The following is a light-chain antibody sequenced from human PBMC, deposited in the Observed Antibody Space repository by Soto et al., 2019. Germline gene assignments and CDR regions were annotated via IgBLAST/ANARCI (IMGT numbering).Light chain of an antibody. CDR2: AAS. Sequence: DIQMTQSPSSLSASLGDRVTITCRASQNINSHLNWYQQKPGKAPKVLIYAASRLQSGVPSRFSGGGAGTELTLTISSLEPEDFATYYCQQSHSTTLFTFGKGTKLEIK. J-gene: IGKJ2*01. CDR1: QNINSH. CDR3: QQSHSTTLFT. V-gene: IGKV1-39*01.